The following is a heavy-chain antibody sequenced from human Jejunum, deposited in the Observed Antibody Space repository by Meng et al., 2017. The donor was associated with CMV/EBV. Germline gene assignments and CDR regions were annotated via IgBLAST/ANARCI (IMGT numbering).Heavy chain of an antibody. CDR3: ARDIGYCYSTSCPFDY. V-gene: IGHV3-48*04. CDR1: FTFSSYS. J-gene: IGHJ4*02. Sequence: FTFSSYSMSWVRQAPGKGLEWVSYISSSGSIIYYADSVKGRFTISRDNAKNSLSLQMNSLRAEDTAVYYCARDIGYCYSTSCPFDYWGQGTLVTVSS. CDR2: ISSSGSII. D-gene: IGHD2-2*01.